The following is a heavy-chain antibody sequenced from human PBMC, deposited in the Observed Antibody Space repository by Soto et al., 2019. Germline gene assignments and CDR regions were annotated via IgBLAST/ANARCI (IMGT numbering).Heavy chain of an antibody. D-gene: IGHD6-6*01. CDR2: ISAYNGNR. CDR1: GYTFTNYG. J-gene: IGHJ6*02. CDR3: ARVRGESEQLANYGMDA. V-gene: IGHV1-18*01. Sequence: QGQLVQSGGEVKKPGASVKVSCKASGYTFTNYGISWVRQAPGQGLEWMGWISAYNGNRKYAQKLQDRVTMTTDTSTNTAYMELRSLRSDDTAMYYCARVRGESEQLANYGMDAWGQGTTVTVFS.